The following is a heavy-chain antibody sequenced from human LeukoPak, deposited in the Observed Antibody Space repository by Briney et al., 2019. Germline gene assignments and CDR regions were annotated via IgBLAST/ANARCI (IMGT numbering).Heavy chain of an antibody. CDR1: GGSITTDY. D-gene: IGHD1-14*01. CDR3: ARGRTGTLTAYYYYYMDV. CDR2: IYTSGST. J-gene: IGHJ6*03. V-gene: IGHV4-4*07. Sequence: PSETLSLTCSVSGGSITTDYWSWIRQPAGKGLEWIGRIYTSGSTNYSPSLKSRVTMSIDTSKNQFSLKLSSVTAADTAVYYCARGRTGTLTAYYYYYMDVWGKGTTVTVSS.